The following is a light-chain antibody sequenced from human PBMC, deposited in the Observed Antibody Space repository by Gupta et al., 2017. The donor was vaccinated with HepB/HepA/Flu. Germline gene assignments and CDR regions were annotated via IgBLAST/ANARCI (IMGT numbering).Light chain of an antibody. V-gene: IGLV2-23*02. J-gene: IGLJ2*01. CDR1: SSDVGSYNL. CDR2: EVS. Sequence: QSALTQPASVSGSPGQSLTISCTGTSSDVGSYNLVSWYQQHPGKAPKLMIYEVSKRPSGVSNRFSGSKSGNTASLTISGLQAEDEADYYCCSYAGSNTHVVFGGGTKLTVL. CDR3: CSYAGSNTHVV.